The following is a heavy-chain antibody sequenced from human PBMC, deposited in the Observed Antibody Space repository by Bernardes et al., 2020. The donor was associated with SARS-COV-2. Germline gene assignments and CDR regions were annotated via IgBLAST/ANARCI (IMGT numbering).Heavy chain of an antibody. CDR3: ARSDQMVYGEYYYHYNGMDV. Sequence: GGSLRLSCAASGFTFSDYYMSWIRQAPGKGLEWVSYISSSGSTIYYADSVKGRFTISRDNAKNSLYLQMNTLRAEDTAVYYCARSDQMVYGEYYYHYNGMDVWGQGTTVTVSS. CDR2: ISSSGSTI. V-gene: IGHV3-11*04. J-gene: IGHJ6*02. D-gene: IGHD2-8*01. CDR1: GFTFSDYY.